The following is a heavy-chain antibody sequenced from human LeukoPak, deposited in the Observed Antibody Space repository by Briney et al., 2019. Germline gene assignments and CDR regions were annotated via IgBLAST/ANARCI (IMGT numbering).Heavy chain of an antibody. J-gene: IGHJ4*02. CDR3: AKDAGDY. CDR1: GLTFTGSA. Sequence: GGSLRLSCATSGLTFTGSATSWVRQAPGKGLEWVSAISGSGDNTYYADSVKGRFTISRDNSKKTLYLQMDSLRVEDTAVYFCAKDAGDYWGQGTLVTVSS. V-gene: IGHV3-23*01. CDR2: ISGSGDNT.